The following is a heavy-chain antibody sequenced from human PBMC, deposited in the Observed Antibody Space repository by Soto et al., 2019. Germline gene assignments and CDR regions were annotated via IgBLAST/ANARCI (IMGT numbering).Heavy chain of an antibody. CDR1: GYTFTSYY. V-gene: IGHV1-46*01. CDR3: AGQYCSGGSCYTLDY. CDR2: INPSGGST. Sequence: QVQLVQSGAEVKKPGASVKVSCKASGYTFTSYYMHWVRQAPGQGLEWMGIINPSGGSTSYAQKFQSRVTMTRDTSTSTVYMELSSLRSEDTAVYYCAGQYCSGGSCYTLDYWGQGTLVTVSS. J-gene: IGHJ4*02. D-gene: IGHD2-15*01.